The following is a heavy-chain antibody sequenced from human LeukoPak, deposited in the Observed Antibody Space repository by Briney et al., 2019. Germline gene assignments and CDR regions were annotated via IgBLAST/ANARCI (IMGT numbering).Heavy chain of an antibody. V-gene: IGHV3-21*01. CDR3: ARDKPLYYYYYGMDV. CDR2: ISSSSSYI. CDR1: GFTFSSYS. Sequence: GGSLRLSCAASGFTFSSYSMNWVRQAPGKGLEWVSSISSSSSYIYYADSVKGRFTISRDNAKNSLYLQMNSLRAEDTAVYYCARDKPLYYYYYGMDVWGQGTTVTVSS. J-gene: IGHJ6*02.